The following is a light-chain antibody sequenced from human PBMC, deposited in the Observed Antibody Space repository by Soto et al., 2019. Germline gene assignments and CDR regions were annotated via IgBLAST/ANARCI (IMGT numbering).Light chain of an antibody. V-gene: IGKV3-11*01. CDR3: QQRSNWT. CDR2: DAS. Sequence: EIVLTQSPATLSLSPGERATLACRASQSVSSYLAWYQQQPGQAPRLLLYDASNRATGIPARFSGSGSGTDFTLTISSLEPEDFAVYYCQQRSNWTFG. J-gene: IGKJ1*01. CDR1: QSVSSY.